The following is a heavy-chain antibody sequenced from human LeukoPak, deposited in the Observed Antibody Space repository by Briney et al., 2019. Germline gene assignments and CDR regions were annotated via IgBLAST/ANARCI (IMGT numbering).Heavy chain of an antibody. V-gene: IGHV3-11*04. J-gene: IGHJ4*02. CDR3: ARDSYDSSGIFFDY. CDR1: GFTFSDYY. D-gene: IGHD3-22*01. CDR2: ISSSGSTI. Sequence: PGGSLRLSCAASGFTFSDYYMSWIRQAPGKGLEWVSYISSSGSTIYYADSVKGRFTISRDNAKNSLYLQINSLRAEDTAVYYCARDSYDSSGIFFDYWGQGTLVTVSS.